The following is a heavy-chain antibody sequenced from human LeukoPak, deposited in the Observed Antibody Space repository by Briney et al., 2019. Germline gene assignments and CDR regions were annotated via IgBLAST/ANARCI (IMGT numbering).Heavy chain of an antibody. Sequence: GGSLRLSCAASGFTVSSNYMSWVRQAPGKGLEWVSVIYSGGSTYYADSVKGRFTISRDNSKNTLYLQMNSLRAEDTAVYYCARGRYSSSWPFDYWGRGTLVTVSS. V-gene: IGHV3-53*01. CDR1: GFTVSSNY. D-gene: IGHD6-13*01. CDR2: IYSGGST. J-gene: IGHJ4*02. CDR3: ARGRYSSSWPFDY.